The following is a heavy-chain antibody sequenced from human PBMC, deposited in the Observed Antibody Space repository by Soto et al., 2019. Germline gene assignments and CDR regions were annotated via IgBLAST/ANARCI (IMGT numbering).Heavy chain of an antibody. D-gene: IGHD3-10*01. V-gene: IGHV4-39*02. CDR1: GYSVSSSDYY. CDR3: ARDFFGNHYFDF. Sequence: KASETLSLTCSVSGYSVSSSDYYWAWIRQPPGKGLEWIGSMLYSGLTYYNPSLKSRVTLSVDTSKNQFSLNLTSVAAADTAIYYCARDFFGNHYFDFWGQGILVTVSS. J-gene: IGHJ4*02. CDR2: MLYSGLT.